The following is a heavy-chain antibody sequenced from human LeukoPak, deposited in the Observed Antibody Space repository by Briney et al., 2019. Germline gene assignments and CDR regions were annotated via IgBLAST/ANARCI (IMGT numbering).Heavy chain of an antibody. D-gene: IGHD3-22*01. CDR3: AKDIPARQKYYYDSSGSAFDI. Sequence: PGRSLRLSCAASGFTFGDYSMHWVRQAPGKGLEWISGISWDSGGIGYADSVKGRFTISRDNAKNSLYLQMNSLRAEDTALYYCAKDIPARQKYYYDSSGSAFDIWGQGTMVTVSS. CDR2: ISWDSGGI. V-gene: IGHV3-9*01. J-gene: IGHJ3*02. CDR1: GFTFGDYS.